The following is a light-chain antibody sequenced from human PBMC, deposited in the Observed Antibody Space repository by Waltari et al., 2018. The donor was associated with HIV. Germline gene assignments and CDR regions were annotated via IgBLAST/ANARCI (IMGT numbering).Light chain of an antibody. CDR3: CTYVGYGTKFV. CDR2: AVA. CDR1: DNNA. V-gene: IGLV2-23*02. Sequence: ARAQPPSVSGSPGQSITISGAVIDNNAVSWYQPHPDKAPKVILYAVARRPPGISSRVSGFRSGNTTSLKISGLQAEDEADYFCCTYVGYGTKFVFGTGTRVSVL. J-gene: IGLJ1*01.